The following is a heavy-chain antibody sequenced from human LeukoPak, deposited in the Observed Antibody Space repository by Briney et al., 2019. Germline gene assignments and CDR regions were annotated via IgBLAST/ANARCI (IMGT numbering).Heavy chain of an antibody. Sequence: SETLSLTCTVSGYSISSGYCWGWIRQPPGKGLEWIGSIYHSGSTYYNPSLKSRVTISVDTSKNQFSLKLSSVTAADTAVYYCARASSSGYDLDYWGQGTLVTVSS. CDR3: ARASSSGYDLDY. J-gene: IGHJ4*02. V-gene: IGHV4-38-2*02. CDR1: GYSISSGYC. CDR2: IYHSGST. D-gene: IGHD5-12*01.